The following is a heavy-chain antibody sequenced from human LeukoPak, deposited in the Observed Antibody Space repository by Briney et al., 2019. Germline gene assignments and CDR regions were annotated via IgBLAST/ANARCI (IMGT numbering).Heavy chain of an antibody. V-gene: IGHV1-2*02. J-gene: IGHJ5*02. D-gene: IGHD3-10*01. Sequence: ASVKVSCKASGYTFTGCYMHWVRQAPGQGLECVGWINPNSGGTNYAQKFQGRVTMTRDTSISTAYMELSRLRSDDTAVYYCARGGSGSYFSWLDPWGQGTLVTVSS. CDR1: GYTFTGCY. CDR2: INPNSGGT. CDR3: ARGGSGSYFSWLDP.